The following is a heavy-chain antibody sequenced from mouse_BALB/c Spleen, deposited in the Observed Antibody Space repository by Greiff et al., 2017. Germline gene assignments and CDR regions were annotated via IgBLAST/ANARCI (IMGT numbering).Heavy chain of an antibody. D-gene: IGHD2-13*01. CDR2: IDPANGNT. J-gene: IGHJ4*01. V-gene: IGHV14-3*02. CDR1: GFNIKDTY. CDR3: ARTYYGDMDY. Sequence: EVQLQQSGTVLARPGASVKMSCTASGFNIKDTYMHWVKQRPEQGLEWIGRIDPANGNTKYDPKFQGKATITADTSSNPAYLQLSSLTSEDTAVYYCARTYYGDMDYWGQGTSVTVSS.